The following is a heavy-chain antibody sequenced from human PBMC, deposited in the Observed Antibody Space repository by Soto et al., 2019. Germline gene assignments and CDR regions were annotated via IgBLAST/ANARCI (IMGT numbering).Heavy chain of an antibody. CDR2: VNHSGEA. CDR3: ARQEPPPRTWVDT. J-gene: IGHJ5*02. V-gene: IGHV4-34*01. Sequence: PSETLSLTCGVYGGSFRNYYWIWVRQPPGKGLEWIGEVNHSGEATYNPSLQSRITISLDTSHSQFSLRLTSVTAADTAMYFCARQEPPPRTWVDTWGQGTQAAISS. CDR1: GGSFRNYY.